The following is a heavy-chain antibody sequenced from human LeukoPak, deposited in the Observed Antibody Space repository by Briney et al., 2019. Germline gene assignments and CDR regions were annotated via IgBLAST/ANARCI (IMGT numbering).Heavy chain of an antibody. Sequence: GGSLRLSCAASGFTFSSYAMHWVRQAPGKGLEWVAVISYDGSNKYYADSVKGRFTISRDSSKNTLYLQMNSLRAEDTAVYYCARDENYGFDYWGQGTLVTVSS. CDR2: ISYDGSNK. CDR3: ARDENYGFDY. V-gene: IGHV3-30-3*01. J-gene: IGHJ4*02. CDR1: GFTFSSYA. D-gene: IGHD4-17*01.